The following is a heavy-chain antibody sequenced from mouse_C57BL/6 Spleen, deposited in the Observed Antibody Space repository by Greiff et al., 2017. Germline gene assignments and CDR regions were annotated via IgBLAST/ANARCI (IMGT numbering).Heavy chain of an antibody. J-gene: IGHJ2*01. CDR1: GFNIQDYY. CDR3: ARDGSSALYYFDY. V-gene: IGHV14-2*01. Sequence: DVKLQESGAELVKPGASVKLSCTASGFNIQDYYMHWVKQRTEQGLEWIGRIDPEDGETKYAPKFQGKATITADTSSNTAYLQLSSLTSEDTAVYYCARDGSSALYYFDYWGQGTTRTVSS. D-gene: IGHD1-1*01. CDR2: IDPEDGET.